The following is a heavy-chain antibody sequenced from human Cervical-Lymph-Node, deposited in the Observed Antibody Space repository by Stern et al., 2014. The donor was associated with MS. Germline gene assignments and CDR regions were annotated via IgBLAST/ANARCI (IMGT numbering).Heavy chain of an antibody. D-gene: IGHD1-26*01. V-gene: IGHV2-70*04. J-gene: IGHJ4*02. CDR1: GFSLNTNKMR. CDR3: ARMTPKSGATNFDY. CDR2: IDWDGDD. Sequence: QITLKESGPALVRPTQTLTLTCTFYGFSLNTNKMRVNWIRQPPGKGLEWLARIDWDGDDFYSTSLRTRLAVSKDTSNNQVVLTMTNMDPMDTATYFCARMTPKSGATNFDYWGPGTLVTVSS.